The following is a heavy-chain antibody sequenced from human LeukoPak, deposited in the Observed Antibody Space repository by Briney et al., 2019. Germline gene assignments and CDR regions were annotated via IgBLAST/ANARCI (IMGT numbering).Heavy chain of an antibody. CDR2: ISYTGST. CDR1: DASFSSHY. Sequence: SETLSLTCIVSDASFSSHYWTWIRQPPGKGLEWIGYISYTGSTNYNPSLKSRVTISVDTTKNQFSLKLSSVTAADTAVYYCARDPTTVTKGFDIWGQGTMVTVSS. J-gene: IGHJ3*02. CDR3: ARDPTTVTKGFDI. V-gene: IGHV4-59*11. D-gene: IGHD4-17*01.